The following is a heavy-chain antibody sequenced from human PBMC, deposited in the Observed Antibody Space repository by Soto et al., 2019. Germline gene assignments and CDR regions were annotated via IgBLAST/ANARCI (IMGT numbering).Heavy chain of an antibody. V-gene: IGHV4-59*02. CDR2: IHNSGAS. D-gene: IGHD5-12*01. CDR3: ARGTQWLRSDNWFDP. Sequence: QVQLQETGPGLVKPSETLSLTCTVSGASVSGYYWSWIRQTPGKGLEWIGNIHNSGASKYNPSLKSRVTISLDTSNNEFSLKIGSVTTADTAVYYCARGTQWLRSDNWFDPWGQGNLVTVSS. CDR1: GASVSGYY. J-gene: IGHJ5*02.